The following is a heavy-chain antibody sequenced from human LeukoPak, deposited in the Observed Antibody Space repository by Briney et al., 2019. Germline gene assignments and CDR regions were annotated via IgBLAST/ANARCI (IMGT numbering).Heavy chain of an antibody. V-gene: IGHV1-24*01. Sequence: ASVKVSCKVSGYTLTELSMHWVRQAPGKGLEWMGGFDPEDGETIYAQKFQGRVTITRDTSISTAYMELSSLRSEDTAVYYCARDGDYYGSGNFDYWAREPWSPSPQ. D-gene: IGHD3-10*01. CDR1: GYTLTELS. CDR3: ARDGDYYGSGNFDY. J-gene: IGHJ4*02. CDR2: FDPEDGET.